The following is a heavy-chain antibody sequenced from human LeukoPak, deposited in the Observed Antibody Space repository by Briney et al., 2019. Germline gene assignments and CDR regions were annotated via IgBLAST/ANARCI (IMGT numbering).Heavy chain of an antibody. CDR2: INPDGRDT. V-gene: IGHV3-7*01. J-gene: IGHJ1*01. CDR1: GFTFNRCW. D-gene: IGHD2-21*02. Sequence: GGSLRLSCVVSGFTFNRCWMNWVRQAPGKGLEWVAHINPDGRDTYYVDSVKGRFTISRDNAQNSMYLQMNSLRVEDTAVYYCTSWGDTTAEYFQRWGRGTLVTVSS. CDR3: TSWGDTTAEYFQR.